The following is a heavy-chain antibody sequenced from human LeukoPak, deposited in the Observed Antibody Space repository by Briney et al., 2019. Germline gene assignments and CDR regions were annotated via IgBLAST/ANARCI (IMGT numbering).Heavy chain of an antibody. CDR3: ARPNNWNDGPFDY. Sequence: GGSLRLSCAASEFTFSDYYMSWIRQAPGKGLEWVSYISSSGSTIYYADSVKGRFTISRDNAKNSLYLQMNSLRAEDTAVYYCARPNNWNDGPFDYWGQGTLVTVSS. CDR1: EFTFSDYY. CDR2: ISSSGSTI. V-gene: IGHV3-11*04. J-gene: IGHJ4*02. D-gene: IGHD1-1*01.